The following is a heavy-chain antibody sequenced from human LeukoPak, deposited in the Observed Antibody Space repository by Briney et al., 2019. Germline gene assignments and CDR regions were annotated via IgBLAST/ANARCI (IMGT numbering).Heavy chain of an antibody. V-gene: IGHV4-59*01. J-gene: IGHJ4*02. CDR1: GGSISSYY. CDR3: VRGRDGYNAN. D-gene: IGHD5-24*01. CDR2: IYYSGST. Sequence: SETLSLTCTVSGGSISSYYWSWIRQPPGKGLEWIGYIYYSGSTNYNPSLKSRVTISVDTSKNQFSLKLSSVTAADTAVYYCVRGRDGYNANWGQGTLVTVSS.